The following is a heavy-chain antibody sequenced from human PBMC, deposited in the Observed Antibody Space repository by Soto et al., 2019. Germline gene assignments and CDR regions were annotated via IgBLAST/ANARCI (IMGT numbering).Heavy chain of an antibody. CDR1: GGTFSSYA. D-gene: IGHD3-22*01. CDR2: IIPIFGTA. CDR3: ARVGAYDSSGWDGAFDI. J-gene: IGHJ3*02. V-gene: IGHV1-69*06. Sequence: SSVKVSCKASGGTFSSYAISWVRQAPGQGLEWMGGIIPIFGTANYAQKFQGRVTITADKSTSTAYMELSSLRSEDTAVYYCARVGAYDSSGWDGAFDIWGQGTMVTVSS.